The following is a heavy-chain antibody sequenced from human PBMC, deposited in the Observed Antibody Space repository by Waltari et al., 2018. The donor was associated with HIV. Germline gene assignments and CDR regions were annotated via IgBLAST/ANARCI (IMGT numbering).Heavy chain of an antibody. CDR1: GFTFTNYW. D-gene: IGHD1-26*01. V-gene: IGHV3-7*01. CDR3: ARIGTFPHNYAIDF. CDR2: IKDDGSEK. J-gene: IGHJ6*02. Sequence: EVQLMESGGGLVQSGGSLRLSCAASGFTFTNYWMSWVRQTPGKGLEGVAYIKDDGSEKYYMGSVKGRFTISRDNAKNSMFLQMNSLRAEDTAVYYCARIGTFPHNYAIDFWGQGTTVTVSS.